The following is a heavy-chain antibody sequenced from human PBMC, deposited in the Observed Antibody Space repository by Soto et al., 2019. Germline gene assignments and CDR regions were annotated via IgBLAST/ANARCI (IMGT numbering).Heavy chain of an antibody. CDR1: GFSLSTSGVG. V-gene: IGHV2-5*02. Sequence: QITLKESGPTLVRPTQTLTLTCTFSGFSLSTSGVGVGWIRQPPGKALEWLALIYWDDDKRYSPSLKSRLTITKDTSKNQVVLIMTNMDPVDTATYYCALRATVAVAGGGLDIWGQGTMVTVSS. J-gene: IGHJ3*02. D-gene: IGHD6-19*01. CDR2: IYWDDDK. CDR3: ALRATVAVAGGGLDI.